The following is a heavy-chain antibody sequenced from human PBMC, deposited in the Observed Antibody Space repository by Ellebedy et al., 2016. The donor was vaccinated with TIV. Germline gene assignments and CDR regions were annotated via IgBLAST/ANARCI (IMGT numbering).Heavy chain of an antibody. CDR1: GFTFDDYA. Sequence: PGGSLRLSCAASGFTFDDYAMHWVRQAPGKGLEWVSCISWNSDIIGYADSVKGRFTISRDNAKNSLYLQMNSLRPEDTALYYCAKDIYSSGWYGYFHHWGQGTLVTVSS. CDR3: AKDIYSSGWYGYFHH. V-gene: IGHV3-9*01. J-gene: IGHJ1*01. D-gene: IGHD6-19*01. CDR2: ISWNSDII.